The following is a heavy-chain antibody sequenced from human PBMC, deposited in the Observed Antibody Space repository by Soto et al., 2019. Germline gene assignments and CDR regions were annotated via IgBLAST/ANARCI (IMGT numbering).Heavy chain of an antibody. CDR2: IKSKTDGGTT. Sequence: EVQLVESGGGLVKPGGSLRLSCAASGFTFSNAWMSWVRQAPGKGLEWVGRIKSKTDGGTTDYAAPVKGRFTISRDDSKNTLYLQMNSLKTEDTAVYYCTTGVYGSGSWDGMDVWGQGTTVTVSS. D-gene: IGHD3-10*01. V-gene: IGHV3-15*01. J-gene: IGHJ6*02. CDR3: TTGVYGSGSWDGMDV. CDR1: GFTFSNAW.